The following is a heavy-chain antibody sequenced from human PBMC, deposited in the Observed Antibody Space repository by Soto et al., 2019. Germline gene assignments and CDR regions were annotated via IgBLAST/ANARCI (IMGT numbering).Heavy chain of an antibody. CDR1: GFTFCSYA. D-gene: IGHD7-27*01. V-gene: IGHV3-23*01. Sequence: EVQLLESGGGLVQPGGSLRLSCAASGFTFCSYAMSWFRQAPGKGLEWVSAFSGSCGSTYYADSVKGRFTISRDNSKNTLYLQMNSLRAEYTAVYYCAKVWAPNWGSGAFDIWGQGTMVTVSS. CDR2: FSGSCGST. CDR3: AKVWAPNWGSGAFDI. J-gene: IGHJ3*02.